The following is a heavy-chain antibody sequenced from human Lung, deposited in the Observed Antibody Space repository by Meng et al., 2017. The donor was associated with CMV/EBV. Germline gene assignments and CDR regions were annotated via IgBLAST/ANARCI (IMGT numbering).Heavy chain of an antibody. V-gene: IGHV3-7*01. J-gene: IGHJ3*02. Sequence: GGSXRLXXAASGFTFSNYWMTWLRQAPGRGLELVAHIKEDGSEKYFVGSVKGRFTISRDNAKNSLYLQMNSLRAEDTAVYYCARDPFIKAFDIWGQGTMVTVSS. CDR1: GFTFSNYW. CDR3: ARDPFIKAFDI. CDR2: IKEDGSEK.